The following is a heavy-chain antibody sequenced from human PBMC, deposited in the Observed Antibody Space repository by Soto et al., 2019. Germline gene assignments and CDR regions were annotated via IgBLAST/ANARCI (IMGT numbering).Heavy chain of an antibody. CDR2: TYYRSKWYN. CDR1: GDSVSGYSAA. J-gene: IGHJ6*02. V-gene: IGHV6-1*01. CDR3: TRSRENARNGMGV. Sequence: SQTLSLTCAISGDSVSGYSAAWNWVRQSPSRGLEWLGRTYYRSKWYNDFAGSVKSRITINPDTSKNQFSLQLNSVTPEDTAVYYCTRSRENARNGMGVWGQGTTVTVCS. D-gene: IGHD1-1*01.